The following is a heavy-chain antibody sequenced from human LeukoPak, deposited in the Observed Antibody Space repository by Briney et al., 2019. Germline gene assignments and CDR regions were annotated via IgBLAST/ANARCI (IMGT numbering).Heavy chain of an antibody. CDR2: ISGSGGST. CDR3: AKLRVAGTFFDY. J-gene: IGHJ4*02. Sequence: AGSLRLSCAASGFTFSSYAMSWVRHPPGKGLEWVSSISGSGGSTYYADSVKGRFTISRDNSKNTLYLQMNSLRAEDTAVYYCAKLRVAGTFFDYWGQGTLVTVSS. D-gene: IGHD6-19*01. CDR1: GFTFSSYA. V-gene: IGHV3-23*01.